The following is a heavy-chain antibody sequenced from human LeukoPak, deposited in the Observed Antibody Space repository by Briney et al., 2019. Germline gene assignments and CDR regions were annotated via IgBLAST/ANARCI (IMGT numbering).Heavy chain of an antibody. Sequence: ASVKVSCKASGYTFTSYGISWVRQAPGQGLEWMGWISAYNGNTDYAQKFQGRVTMTTDTSTSTAYMELRSLRSDDTAVYYCARDHVDEQLASNRYMDVWGKGTTVTVSS. CDR3: ARDHVDEQLASNRYMDV. CDR2: ISAYNGNT. V-gene: IGHV1-18*01. CDR1: GYTFTSYG. D-gene: IGHD6-6*01. J-gene: IGHJ6*03.